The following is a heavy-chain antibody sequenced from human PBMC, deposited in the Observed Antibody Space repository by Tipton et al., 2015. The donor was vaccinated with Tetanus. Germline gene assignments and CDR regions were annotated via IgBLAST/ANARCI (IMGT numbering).Heavy chain of an antibody. CDR3: ARDQARGARGWNYFDY. CDR2: IYNSGST. D-gene: IGHD1-26*01. V-gene: IGHV4-31*03. Sequence: GLVKPSETLSLTCTVAGGSISGYYWTWIRQHPGKGLEWIGDIYNSGSTYYNPSLKSRVTILVDTTKNQFSLKLKSVTAADTAVYYCARDQARGARGWNYFDYWGQGSLVTVSS. CDR1: GGSISGYY. J-gene: IGHJ4*02.